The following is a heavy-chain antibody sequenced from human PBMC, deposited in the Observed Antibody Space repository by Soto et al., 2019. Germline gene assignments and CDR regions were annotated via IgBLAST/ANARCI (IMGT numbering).Heavy chain of an antibody. J-gene: IGHJ6*02. CDR3: AREGYCSSTSCYTDYYYYGMDV. CDR2: IYYIGTT. CDR1: GGSISNGNYY. V-gene: IGHV4-39*07. Sequence: SETLSLTCTVSGGSISNGNYYWSWIRQLPGKGLEWIGNIYYIGTTSYNPSLKSRVTMSIDTSKNQFSLKLSSVVAADTAVYYCAREGYCSSTSCYTDYYYYGMDVWGQGTTVTVSS. D-gene: IGHD2-2*02.